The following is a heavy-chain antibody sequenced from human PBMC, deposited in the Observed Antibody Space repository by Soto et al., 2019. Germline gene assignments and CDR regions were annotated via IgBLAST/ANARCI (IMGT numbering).Heavy chain of an antibody. CDR1: GGSFSGYY. CDR2: INHSGST. Sequence: QVQLQQWGAGLLKPSETLSLTCAVYGGSFSGYYWCWIRQPPGKGLEWIGEINHSGSTNYNPSLRSLVTISVDTSKNQFSLRLSSVTAADTAVYYCARGWEDYSWGSLRWFDPGGQGTLVTVSS. D-gene: IGHD3-16*01. V-gene: IGHV4-34*01. J-gene: IGHJ5*02. CDR3: ARGWEDYSWGSLRWFDP.